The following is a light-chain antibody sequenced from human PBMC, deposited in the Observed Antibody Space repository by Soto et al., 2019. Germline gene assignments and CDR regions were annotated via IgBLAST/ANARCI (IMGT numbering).Light chain of an antibody. Sequence: EIVLTQSPGTLSLSPGERATLSCSASQSVSSNYLAWYQQKPGQAPRLLIYGASNRATGIPDRFSGSGSGTDFTLTISSLQSEDFAVYYCQQYNNWPPITFGQGTRLEIK. J-gene: IGKJ5*01. CDR1: QSVSSNY. CDR3: QQYNNWPPIT. CDR2: GAS. V-gene: IGKV3-20*01.